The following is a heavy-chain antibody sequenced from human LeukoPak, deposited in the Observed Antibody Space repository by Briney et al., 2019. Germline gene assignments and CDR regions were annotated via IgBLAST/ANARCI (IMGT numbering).Heavy chain of an antibody. Sequence: GGSLRLSCAASGFSFSSYGFNWVRQAPGKGLEWVTSIGPTGTDTYHADSVKGRFTISRDNAKNSLYLQMDSLRAEDTAVYYCATESIGRHYDYWGQGTLLTVSS. J-gene: IGHJ4*02. CDR3: ATESIGRHYDY. V-gene: IGHV3-21*01. CDR2: IGPTGTDT. D-gene: IGHD3-3*02. CDR1: GFSFSSYG.